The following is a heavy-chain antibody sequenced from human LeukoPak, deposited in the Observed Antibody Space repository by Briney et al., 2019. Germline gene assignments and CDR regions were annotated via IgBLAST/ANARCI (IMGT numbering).Heavy chain of an antibody. CDR3: ARRHYYYDWATPFDAFDI. D-gene: IGHD3-22*01. Sequence: GESLKISCKGSGYSFTSYWIGWVRQMPGKGLEWMGIIYPGDSDTRYSPSFQGQVTISADKSISTAYLQWSSLKASDTAMYYCARRHYYYDWATPFDAFDIRGQGTMVTVSS. CDR2: IYPGDSDT. CDR1: GYSFTSYW. V-gene: IGHV5-51*01. J-gene: IGHJ3*02.